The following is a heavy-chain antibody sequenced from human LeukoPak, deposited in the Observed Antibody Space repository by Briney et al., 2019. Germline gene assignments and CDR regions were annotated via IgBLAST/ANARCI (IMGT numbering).Heavy chain of an antibody. CDR3: ARRKGFGEGYFDY. Sequence: SETLSLTCTVSGGSISSRGYYWGWIRQPPGKGLEWIGNIYYSGSTYYDPSLKSRVTISVDTSKNQFSLKLTSVTAADTAVYYCARRKGFGEGYFDYWGQGTLVTVSS. D-gene: IGHD3-10*01. V-gene: IGHV4-39*01. J-gene: IGHJ4*02. CDR2: IYYSGST. CDR1: GGSISSRGYY.